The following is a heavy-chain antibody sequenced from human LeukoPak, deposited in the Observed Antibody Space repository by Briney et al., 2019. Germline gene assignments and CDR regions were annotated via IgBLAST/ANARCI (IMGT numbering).Heavy chain of an antibody. V-gene: IGHV3-13*01. J-gene: IGHJ3*02. CDR3: AGTTTNDAFDI. CDR1: GFTFSSYD. CDR2: IGTAGDT. D-gene: IGHD4-11*01. Sequence: GGSLRLSCAASGFTFSSYDMHWVRQATGKGLEWVSAIGTAGDTYYPGSVKGRFTISRENAKNSLYLQMNSLRAGDTAVYYCAGTTTNDAFDIWGQGTMVTVSS.